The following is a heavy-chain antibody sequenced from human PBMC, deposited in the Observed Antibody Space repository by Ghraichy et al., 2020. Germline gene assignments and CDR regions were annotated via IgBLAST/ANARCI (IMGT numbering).Heavy chain of an antibody. J-gene: IGHJ6*02. CDR2: ISAYNGNT. CDR3: ARGARYCTNGVCYGYYYGMDV. CDR1: GYTFTSYG. D-gene: IGHD2-8*01. V-gene: IGHV1-18*01. Sequence: ASVKVSCKASGYTFTSYGISWVRQAPGQGLEWMGWISAYNGNTNYAQKLQGRVTMTTDTSTSTAYMELRSLRSDDTAVYYCARGARYCTNGVCYGYYYGMDVWGQGTTVTVSS.